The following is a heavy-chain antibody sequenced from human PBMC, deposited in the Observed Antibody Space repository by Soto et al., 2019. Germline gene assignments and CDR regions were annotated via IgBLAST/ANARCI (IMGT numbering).Heavy chain of an antibody. CDR1: GYTFTDYG. Sequence: QVQLVQSGAEVKKPGASVKVSCKASGYTFTDYGISWVRQAPGQGLEWMGWISTYNGNTIYAQKIQGGVTMTTDTSTSTAYVELRSLRSDDTAVYYCAREEGISDWHAFDYWGQGTLVTVSS. J-gene: IGHJ4*02. CDR2: ISTYNGNT. CDR3: AREEGISDWHAFDY. V-gene: IGHV1-18*04. D-gene: IGHD6-19*01.